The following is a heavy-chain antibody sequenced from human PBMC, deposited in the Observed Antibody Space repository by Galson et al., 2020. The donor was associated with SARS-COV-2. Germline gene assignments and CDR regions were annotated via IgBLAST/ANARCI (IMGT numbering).Heavy chain of an antibody. CDR3: ARDGGEWLSNPPFDY. D-gene: IGHD3-3*01. CDR2: ISSSSSTI. Sequence: GGSLRLSCAASGFTFSSYSMNWVRQAPGKGLEWVSYISSSSSTIYYADSVKGRFTISRDNAKNSLYLQMNSLRDEDTAVYYCARDGGEWLSNPPFDYWGQGTLVTVSS. J-gene: IGHJ4*02. CDR1: GFTFSSYS. V-gene: IGHV3-48*02.